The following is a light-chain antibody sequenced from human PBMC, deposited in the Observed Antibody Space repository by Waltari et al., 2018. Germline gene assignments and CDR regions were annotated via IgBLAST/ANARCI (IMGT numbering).Light chain of an antibody. V-gene: IGLV1-40*01. CDR3: QSFDNNLSGGVV. CDR1: SPNIGAGHD. Sequence: QSVLTQPTSVSGAPGQRVTTSCTGSSPNIGAGHDVHWYQAFPGTAPKLLIYGNNNRPSGVPDRFSGSKSGSSASLAINGLQAEDEADYYCQSFDNNLSGGVVFGGGTKVTVL. CDR2: GNN. J-gene: IGLJ3*02.